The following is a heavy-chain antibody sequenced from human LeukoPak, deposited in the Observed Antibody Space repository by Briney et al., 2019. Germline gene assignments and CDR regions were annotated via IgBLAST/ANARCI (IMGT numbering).Heavy chain of an antibody. CDR2: INHSGST. Sequence: SETLSLTCAVYGGSFSGYYWSWIRQPPGKGLEWIGEINHSGSTNYNPSLKSRVTISVDTSKNQFSLKLSSVTAADTAVYYCARGREQQRRFDPWGQGTLVTVSS. V-gene: IGHV4-34*01. CDR3: ARGREQQRRFDP. J-gene: IGHJ5*02. CDR1: GGSFSGYY. D-gene: IGHD6-13*01.